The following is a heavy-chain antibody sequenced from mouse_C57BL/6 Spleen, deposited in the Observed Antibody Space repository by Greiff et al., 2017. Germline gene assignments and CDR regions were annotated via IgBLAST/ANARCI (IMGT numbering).Heavy chain of an antibody. CDR1: GYTFTSYW. Sequence: QVQLKQPGAELVKPGASVKMSCKASGYTFTSYWRTWVKKRPGQGLEWIGDIYPGSGSTNYNEKFTSKATLTVDTSSSTAYMHLSSLTSEDSAVYYCARSRAMDYWGQGTSVTVSS. CDR3: ARSRAMDY. CDR2: IYPGSGST. J-gene: IGHJ4*01. V-gene: IGHV1-55*01.